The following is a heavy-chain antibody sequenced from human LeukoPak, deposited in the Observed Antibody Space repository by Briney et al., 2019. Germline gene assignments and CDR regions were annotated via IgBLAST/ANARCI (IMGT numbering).Heavy chain of an antibody. CDR2: ISWNSGSI. D-gene: IGHD2-15*01. Sequence: PGRSLRLSCAASGFTFDDYAMHWVRQAPGKGLEWVSGISWNSGSIGYADSVKGRFTISRDNAKNSLYLQMNSLRAEDTALYYCAKGDRVVVAATLPDYWGQGTLVTVSS. V-gene: IGHV3-9*01. CDR1: GFTFDDYA. CDR3: AKGDRVVVAATLPDY. J-gene: IGHJ4*02.